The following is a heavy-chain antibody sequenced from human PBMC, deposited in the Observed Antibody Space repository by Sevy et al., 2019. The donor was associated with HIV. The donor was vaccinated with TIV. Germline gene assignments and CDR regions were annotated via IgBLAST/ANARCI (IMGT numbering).Heavy chain of an antibody. J-gene: IGHJ6*03. V-gene: IGHV3-30*02. CDR2: IRCDGSNK. Sequence: GGSLRLSCAASGFTFSSYGMHWVRQAPGKGLEWVAFIRCDGSNKYYADSVKGRFTISRDNSKNTLYLQMNSLRAEDTTVYYCAKGPAGGTTLYYYYYMDVWGKGTTVTVSS. CDR3: AKGPAGGTTLYYYYYMDV. D-gene: IGHD1-7*01. CDR1: GFTFSSYG.